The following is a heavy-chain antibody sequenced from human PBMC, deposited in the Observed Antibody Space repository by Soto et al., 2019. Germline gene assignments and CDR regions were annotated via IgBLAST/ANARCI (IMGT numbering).Heavy chain of an antibody. D-gene: IGHD3-10*01. CDR1: SGSISSSNW. V-gene: IGHV4-4*02. CDR2: IYHSGST. CDR3: ASSYYYGSGSYYNSGSGWFDP. J-gene: IGHJ5*02. Sequence: QVQLQESGPGLVKPSGTLSLTCAVSSGSISSSNWWSWVRQPPGKGLELIGEIYHSGSTNYNPSLKSRVTISVDKSKNQFSLKLSSVTAADTAVYYCASSYYYGSGSYYNSGSGWFDPWGQGTLVTVSS.